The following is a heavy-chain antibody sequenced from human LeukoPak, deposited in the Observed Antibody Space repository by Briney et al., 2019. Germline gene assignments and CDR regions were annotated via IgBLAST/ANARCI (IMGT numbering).Heavy chain of an antibody. V-gene: IGHV3-43*01. D-gene: IGHD4-11*01. J-gene: IGHJ4*02. Sequence: GGSLSLSCVTSGFNFNAYTVHWVRHAPGKGLEWVALKNGYGHLFYAESVRGRFSISRDNAKTTIYLHMSSLTTEDTAVYYCAKELTTIFFDYWGPGSLVTVTS. CDR1: GFNFNAYT. CDR3: AKELTTIFFDY. CDR2: KNGYGHL.